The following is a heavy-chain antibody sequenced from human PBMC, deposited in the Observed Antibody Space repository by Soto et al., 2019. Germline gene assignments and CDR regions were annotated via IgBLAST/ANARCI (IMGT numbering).Heavy chain of an antibody. V-gene: IGHV3-30*18. J-gene: IGHJ3*02. D-gene: IGHD4-17*01. Sequence: QVQLVESGGGVVQPGRSLRLSCAASGFTFSSYGMRWVRQAPGKGLEWVAVISYDGSNKYYADSVKGRFTISRDNSKNTLYLQMNSLRAEDTAVYYCAQGYYGDRSNTDDFDIWGQGTMVTVSS. CDR2: ISYDGSNK. CDR1: GFTFSSYG. CDR3: AQGYYGDRSNTDDFDI.